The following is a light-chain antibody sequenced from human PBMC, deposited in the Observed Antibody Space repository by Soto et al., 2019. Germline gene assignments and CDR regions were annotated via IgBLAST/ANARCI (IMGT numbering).Light chain of an antibody. CDR1: QSVSRN. CDR2: DAS. CDR3: QQYEDWTYT. V-gene: IGKV3-15*01. J-gene: IGKJ2*01. Sequence: EIVMTQSPATLSVSPGERATLSCRASQSVSRNLAWFQQKPGQAPRLLIYDASTRATGIPARFSGSGSGAEFTLSISSPQSDGFAVYYCQQYEDWTYTFGQGTK.